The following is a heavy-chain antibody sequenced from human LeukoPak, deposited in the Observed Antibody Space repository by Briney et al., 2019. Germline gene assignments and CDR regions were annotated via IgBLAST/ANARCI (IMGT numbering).Heavy chain of an antibody. J-gene: IGHJ4*02. CDR3: ARDFYDSSGYYYSFGY. CDR2: ISYDGSNK. D-gene: IGHD3-22*01. Sequence: GRSLRLSCAASGFTLSSYAMHWVRQAPGKGLEWVAVISYDGSNKYYADSVKGRFTISRDNSKNTLYLQMNSLRAEDTAVYYCARDFYDSSGYYYSFGYWGQGTLVTVSS. CDR1: GFTLSSYA. V-gene: IGHV3-30-3*01.